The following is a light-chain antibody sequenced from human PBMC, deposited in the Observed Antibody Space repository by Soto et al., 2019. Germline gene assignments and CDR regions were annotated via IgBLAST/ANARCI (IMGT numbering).Light chain of an antibody. J-gene: IGKJ1*01. CDR3: QQYKNWPWT. Sequence: EIVMTQSPATLSVSPGERAALSCRASQSVSSNLAWHQQKPGQAPRILMYDASTRATGIPARFSGSGSGTEFTLTISSLQSEDCAVYYCQQYKNWPWTFGQGTKVDIK. V-gene: IGKV3-15*01. CDR2: DAS. CDR1: QSVSSN.